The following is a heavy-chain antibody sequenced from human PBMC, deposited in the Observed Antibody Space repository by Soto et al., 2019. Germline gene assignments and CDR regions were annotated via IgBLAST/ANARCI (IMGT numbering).Heavy chain of an antibody. V-gene: IGHV3-7*05. D-gene: IGHD2-8*01. CDR1: GFTFSSYW. CDR3: ARAYTVGGGDIVLMVYAHDY. Sequence: EVQLVESGGGLVQPGGSLRLSCAASGFTFSSYWMSWVRQAPGKGLEWVANIKQDGSEKYYVDSVKGRFTISRDNAKNSLYLQMNSLRAEDTAVYYCARAYTVGGGDIVLMVYAHDYWGQGTLVTVSS. J-gene: IGHJ4*02. CDR2: IKQDGSEK.